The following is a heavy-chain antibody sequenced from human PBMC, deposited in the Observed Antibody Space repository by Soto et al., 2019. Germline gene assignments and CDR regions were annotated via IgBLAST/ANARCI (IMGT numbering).Heavy chain of an antibody. CDR1: GFTFTDSA. Sequence: PGGSLRLSFAASGFTFTDSAMNWVRQALGKGLEWVSSISSSGRNTYYADSVKGRFTSSRDNAKSTLYLQMNSLREDDKATYYCAKWACSSPHTDYWGQGTLVTVSP. J-gene: IGHJ4*02. CDR3: AKWACSSPHTDY. D-gene: IGHD6-13*01. V-gene: IGHV3-23*01. CDR2: ISSSGRNT.